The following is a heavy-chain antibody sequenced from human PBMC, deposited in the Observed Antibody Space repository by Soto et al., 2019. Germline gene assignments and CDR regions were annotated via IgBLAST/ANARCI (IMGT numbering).Heavy chain of an antibody. D-gene: IGHD6-13*01. CDR3: AREQQLVSAFDI. Sequence: PSETLSLTCSVSDDSINSDKYYWGWIRQPPGKGLEWIGSIYYRGNAYYNPSLQTRVTISLDKSKSQFSLKLSSVTAADTAVYYCAREQQLVSAFDIWGQGTMVTVSS. V-gene: IGHV4-39*02. CDR2: IYYRGNA. J-gene: IGHJ3*02. CDR1: DDSINSDKYY.